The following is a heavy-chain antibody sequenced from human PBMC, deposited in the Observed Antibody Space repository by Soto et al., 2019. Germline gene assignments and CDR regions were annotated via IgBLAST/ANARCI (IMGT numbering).Heavy chain of an antibody. V-gene: IGHV3-15*01. CDR3: ARHQKLAERLSALDY. J-gene: IGHJ4*02. Sequence: PGGSLRLSCAASGFTFSNAWLSWVRQAPGKGLEWVGHIKTTTDGGTTDYAAPVKGRFTISRDDSQNTLYLQMDSLNTEDTAMYYCARHQKLAERLSALDYWGQGTPVTVSS. D-gene: IGHD1-1*01. CDR1: GFTFSNAW. CDR2: IKTTTDGGTT.